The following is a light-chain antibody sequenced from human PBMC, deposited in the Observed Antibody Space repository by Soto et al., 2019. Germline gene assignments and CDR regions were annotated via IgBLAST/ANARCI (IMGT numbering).Light chain of an antibody. Sequence: IQMTQSPSTLSASLGDRVTITCRASQSISSWLAWYQQKPGKAPKLLIYDASSLESGVPSRFSGSGSGTEFTLTISSLQPDDFATYYCQQYNSYSWTFGQGTKGGYQ. CDR2: DAS. CDR1: QSISSW. J-gene: IGKJ1*01. CDR3: QQYNSYSWT. V-gene: IGKV1-5*01.